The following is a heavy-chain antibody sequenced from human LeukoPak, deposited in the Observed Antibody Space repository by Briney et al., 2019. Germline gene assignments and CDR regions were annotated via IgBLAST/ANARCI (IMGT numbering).Heavy chain of an antibody. CDR2: ISYEGLSK. J-gene: IGHJ6*02. D-gene: IGHD2/OR15-2a*01. CDR1: GFTFSDYA. V-gene: IGHV3-30-3*01. CDR3: AKFSRDRDSYFPYGMDV. Sequence: PGRSLRLSCAASGFTFSDYAMHWVRQSPGKGLDWVASISYEGLSKYYADSVKGRFTISRDNSKSMLYVQMNSLRAEDTALYYCAKFSRDRDSYFPYGMDVWGQGTTVTVSS.